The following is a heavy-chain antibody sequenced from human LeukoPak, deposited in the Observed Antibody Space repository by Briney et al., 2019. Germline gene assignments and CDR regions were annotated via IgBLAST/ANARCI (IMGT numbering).Heavy chain of an antibody. CDR1: GGTFNSYA. Sequence: GSSVKLSCKASGGTFNSYAISWVRQAPGQGLKWMGWMNPKSGGTDYSQDFQGRVTMTRDTSISTAYMELSRLTSADTAVYYCALFTRGFPPFWGQGTLVTVSS. CDR3: ALFTRGFPPF. D-gene: IGHD3-3*01. V-gene: IGHV1-2*02. J-gene: IGHJ4*02. CDR2: MNPKSGGT.